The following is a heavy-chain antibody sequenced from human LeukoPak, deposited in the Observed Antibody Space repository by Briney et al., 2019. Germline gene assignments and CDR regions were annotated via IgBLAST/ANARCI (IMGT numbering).Heavy chain of an antibody. CDR2: IIPIFGTA. Sequence: ASVKVSCKASGGTFSSYAISWVRQAPGQGLEWMGGIIPIFGTANYAQKFQGRVTITADESTSTAYMELSSLRSEDTAVYYCARVREMATIGGFDYWGRGTLVTVSS. CDR1: GGTFSSYA. V-gene: IGHV1-69*13. CDR3: ARVREMATIGGFDY. J-gene: IGHJ4*02. D-gene: IGHD5-24*01.